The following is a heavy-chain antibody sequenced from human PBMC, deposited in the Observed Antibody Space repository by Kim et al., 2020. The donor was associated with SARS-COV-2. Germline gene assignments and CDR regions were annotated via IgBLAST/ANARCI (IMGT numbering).Heavy chain of an antibody. CDR3: ARSYSD. V-gene: IGHV3-74*01. D-gene: IGHD5-18*01. CDR2: INGGGNTI. J-gene: IGHJ4*02. Sequence: GGSLRLSCAASGFTFSNYWMHWVRQVPGKGLVWVSNINGGGNTINYADSVQGRFTISRDNAKNTLYLQMNSLRVDDTAVYYCARSYSDWGQGTLVTVSS. CDR1: GFTFSNYW.